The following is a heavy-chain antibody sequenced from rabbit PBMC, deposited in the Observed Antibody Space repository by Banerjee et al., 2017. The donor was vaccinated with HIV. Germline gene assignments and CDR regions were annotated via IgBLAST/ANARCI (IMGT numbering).Heavy chain of an antibody. CDR2: IYAGSSGNT. CDR3: ARESYLGSVYYPSL. Sequence: QEQLVESGGDLVKPGASLTLTCTASGFSFSGNFYMCWVRQAPGKGLEWIACIYAGSSGNTIYATWAKGRFTISKTSSTTVTLQMTSLTAAEQTTYFCARESYLGSVYYPSLWGQGTLVTVS. V-gene: IGHV1S45*01. CDR1: GFSFSGNFY. D-gene: IGHD8-1*01. J-gene: IGHJ4*01.